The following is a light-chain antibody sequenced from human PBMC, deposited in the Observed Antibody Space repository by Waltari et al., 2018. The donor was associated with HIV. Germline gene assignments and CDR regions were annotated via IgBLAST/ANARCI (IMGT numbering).Light chain of an antibody. V-gene: IGLV6-57*01. Sequence: NFMLTQPHSVSESPGKTVTISCTRSSGSIASNYVQWYQQRPGSSPTTVIYEDNQRPTGVPDRFSGSLDSSSNSASLTISRLKTEDEADYYCQSYDSSNHLIFGGGTKLTVL. CDR3: QSYDSSNHLI. J-gene: IGLJ2*01. CDR2: EDN. CDR1: SGSIASNY.